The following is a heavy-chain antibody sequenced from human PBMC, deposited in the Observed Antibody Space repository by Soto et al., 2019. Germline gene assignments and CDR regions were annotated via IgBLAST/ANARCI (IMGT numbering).Heavy chain of an antibody. CDR1: GFTFSSYS. J-gene: IGHJ6*02. V-gene: IGHV3-21*01. Sequence: PGGSLRLSCAASGFTFSSYSMNWVRQAPGKGLEWVSSISSSSSYIYYADSVKGRFTISRDNAKNSLYLQMNSLRAEDTAVYYCASTPRQYQLLYGTYYYGMDVWGQGTTVTVSS. D-gene: IGHD2-2*02. CDR2: ISSSSSYI. CDR3: ASTPRQYQLLYGTYYYGMDV.